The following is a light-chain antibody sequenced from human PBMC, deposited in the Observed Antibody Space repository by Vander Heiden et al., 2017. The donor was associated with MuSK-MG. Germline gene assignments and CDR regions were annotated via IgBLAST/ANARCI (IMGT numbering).Light chain of an antibody. J-gene: IGLJ3*02. CDR2: GNS. CDR1: IFNIGPASD. CDR3: QSYDSSLSGSRV. V-gene: IGLV1-40*01. Sequence: SALPPPPSVSEAPGPRGTIPCTCSIFNIGPASDVHWYQQLPGTAPKLLIYGNSNRPSGVPDRFSGSKSGTSASLAITGLQAEDEADYYCQSYDSSLSGSRVFGGGTKLTVL.